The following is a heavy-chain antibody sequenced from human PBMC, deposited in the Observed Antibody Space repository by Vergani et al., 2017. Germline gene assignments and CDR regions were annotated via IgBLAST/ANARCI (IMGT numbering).Heavy chain of an antibody. Sequence: QVQLQQWGAGLLKPSETLSLTCAVYGGSFSGYYWSWFRQPPGKGLEWIGEINHSGSTNYNPSLKSRVTISVDTSKNQFSLKLSSVTAADTAVYYCARWSSGGYYFDYWGEGSLVTVAS. CDR3: ARWSSGGYYFDY. V-gene: IGHV4-34*01. CDR2: INHSGST. D-gene: IGHD6-19*01. J-gene: IGHJ4*02. CDR1: GGSFSGYY.